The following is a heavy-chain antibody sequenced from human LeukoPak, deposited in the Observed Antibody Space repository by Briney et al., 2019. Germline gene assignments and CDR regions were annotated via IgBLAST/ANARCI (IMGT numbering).Heavy chain of an antibody. J-gene: IGHJ4*02. Sequence: PGGSLRLSCAASGFTFASYSMNWVRQAPGKGLECVSSISGDSTYIYNAGSVRGRFTISRDNAQASLYLHMISLRDSDTAVYYFARVSGRLERQSDLDYWGQGTLVIVSS. CDR1: GFTFASYS. CDR2: ISGDSTYI. CDR3: ARVSGRLERQSDLDY. V-gene: IGHV3-21*01. D-gene: IGHD1-1*01.